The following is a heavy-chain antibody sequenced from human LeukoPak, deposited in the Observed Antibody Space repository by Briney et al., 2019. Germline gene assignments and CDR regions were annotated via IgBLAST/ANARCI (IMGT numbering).Heavy chain of an antibody. D-gene: IGHD4-23*01. CDR1: GYTFTSYG. Sequence: GASVKVSCKASGYTFTSYGISWVRQAPGQGLEWMGWISAYNGNTNYAQKLQGRVTMTTDTSTSTAYMELRSLRSDDTAVYYCARDQLGGNSSPGTDYWGQGTLVTVSS. CDR2: ISAYNGNT. V-gene: IGHV1-18*01. J-gene: IGHJ4*02. CDR3: ARDQLGGNSSPGTDY.